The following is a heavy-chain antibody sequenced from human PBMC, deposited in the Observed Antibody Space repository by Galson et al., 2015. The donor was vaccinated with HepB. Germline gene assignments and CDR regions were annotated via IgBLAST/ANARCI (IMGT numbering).Heavy chain of an antibody. V-gene: IGHV3-21*01. D-gene: IGHD1-1*01. Sequence: SLRLSCAASGFTFSSYSMNWVRQAPGKGLEWVSSISSSSSYIYYADSVKGRFTISRDNAKNSLYLQMNSLRAEDTAVYYCARGGVVLEGMDVWGQGTTVTVSS. CDR2: ISSSSSYI. CDR1: GFTFSSYS. J-gene: IGHJ6*02. CDR3: ARGGVVLEGMDV.